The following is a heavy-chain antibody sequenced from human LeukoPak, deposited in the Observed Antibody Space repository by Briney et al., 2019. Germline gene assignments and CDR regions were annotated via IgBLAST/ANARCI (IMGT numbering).Heavy chain of an antibody. V-gene: IGHV1-2*02. J-gene: IGHJ3*02. CDR2: INPNSGGT. CDR3: ARMVDWVAFDI. D-gene: IGHD2-15*01. CDR1: GYTFTGYY. Sequence: GASVKVSCKASGYTFTGYYMDWVRQAPGQGLAWMGWINPNSGGTNYAQKFQGRVTMTRDTSISTAYMELSRLRSDDTAVYYCARMVDWVAFDIWGQGTMVTVSS.